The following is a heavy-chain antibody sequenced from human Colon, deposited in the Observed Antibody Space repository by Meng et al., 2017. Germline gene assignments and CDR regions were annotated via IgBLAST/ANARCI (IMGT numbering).Heavy chain of an antibody. CDR1: GDTISRTNW. J-gene: IGHJ4*02. CDR3: ARVIYASGNMAHLDY. Sequence: QRHASVPGHFTLSGTLSLPCPVSGDTISRTNWSSWVPQPPGCGLEWIGALYHRGSTNYNPSLKNRVSMTVDKSNNEFSLTLSSVTAADTAFYYCARVIYASGNMAHLDYWGQGTLVTVSS. D-gene: IGHD3-10*01. V-gene: IGHV4-4*02. CDR2: LYHRGST.